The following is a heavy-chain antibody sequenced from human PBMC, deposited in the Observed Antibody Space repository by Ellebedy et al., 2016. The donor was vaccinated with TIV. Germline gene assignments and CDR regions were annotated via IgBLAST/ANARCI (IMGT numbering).Heavy chain of an antibody. CDR1: GCTSRNYW. D-gene: IGHD3-10*01. CDR2: VSTDGSST. CDR3: AKERGSRLPCDY. J-gene: IGHJ4*02. V-gene: IGHV3-74*01. Sequence: GESLKISCAASGCTSRNYWMHWVRQAPGKGLMWVSRVSTDGSSTGYADSVRGRFTISRDNARNTLYLQMNSLRAEDTAVYYCAKERGSRLPCDYWGQGTLVTVSS.